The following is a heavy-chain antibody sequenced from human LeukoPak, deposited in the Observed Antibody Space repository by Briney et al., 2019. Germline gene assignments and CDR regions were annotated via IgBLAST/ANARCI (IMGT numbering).Heavy chain of an antibody. V-gene: IGHV4-38-2*02. CDR2: IYHSGST. J-gene: IGHJ3*02. Sequence: SETLSLTCTVSGYSISSGYYWGWIRQPPGKGLEWIGSIYHSGSTYYNPSLKSRVTISVDTSKNQFSLKLSSVTAADTAVYYCARDSTGYSSANDAFDIWGQGTMVTVSS. CDR1: GYSISSGYY. CDR3: ARDSTGYSSANDAFDI. D-gene: IGHD6-19*01.